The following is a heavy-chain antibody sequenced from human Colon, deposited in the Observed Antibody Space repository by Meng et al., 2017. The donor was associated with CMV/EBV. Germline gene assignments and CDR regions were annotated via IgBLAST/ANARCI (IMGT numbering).Heavy chain of an antibody. CDR1: GGSISTYY. D-gene: IGHD5-12*01. CDR3: ARADPSVAMYYFDY. V-gene: IGHV4-59*13. Sequence: GSLRLSCNVSGGSISTYYWTWIRQPPGKELEWIGNIYYTGSAKYNPSLKSRLTISVDTAKNQFSLKLSSVTAADTAIYYCARADPSVAMYYFDYWGPGTLVTVSS. CDR2: IYYTGSA. J-gene: IGHJ4*02.